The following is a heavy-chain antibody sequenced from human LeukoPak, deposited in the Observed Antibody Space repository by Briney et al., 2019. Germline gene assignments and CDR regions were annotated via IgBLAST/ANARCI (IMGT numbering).Heavy chain of an antibody. CDR3: ASTTVTTASGASYGMDV. CDR2: MNPDSGNT. V-gene: IGHV1-8*01. D-gene: IGHD4-17*01. Sequence: ASVKVSCKASRYTFTSYDINWVRQATGQGLEWMGWMNPDSGNTGYAQKFQGRVTMTRNTSISTAYMELSSLRSEDTAVYYCASTTVTTASGASYGMDVWGQGTTVTVSS. CDR1: RYTFTSYD. J-gene: IGHJ6*02.